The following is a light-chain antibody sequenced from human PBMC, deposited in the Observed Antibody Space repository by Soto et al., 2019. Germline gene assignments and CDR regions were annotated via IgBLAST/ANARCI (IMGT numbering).Light chain of an antibody. V-gene: IGKV3-15*01. Sequence: DIVMTQSPATLSVSPGERATLSCRASQCISNKLAWYQRKPGQAARLLLYGASTRATGIPARISGSGSGTEFTLPIDTRQSEDLAVYFCQQYNAWPLTFGGGTKVDI. J-gene: IGKJ4*02. CDR3: QQYNAWPLT. CDR1: QCISNK. CDR2: GAS.